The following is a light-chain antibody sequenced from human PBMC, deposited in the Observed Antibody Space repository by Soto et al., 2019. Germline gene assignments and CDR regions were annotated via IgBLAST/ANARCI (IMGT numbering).Light chain of an antibody. CDR3: QQYTNTNNPWM. CDR1: QTISTW. CDR2: DAS. V-gene: IGKV1-5*01. Sequence: DIQMTRSPSTLSASVGDRVTITCRAIQTISTWMAWYQQNPGKAPNLLVYDASTLQSGVASRFSGSGSGTEFTLIISGLQPDDSATYYCQQYTNTNNPWMFGQATKVDIK. J-gene: IGKJ1*01.